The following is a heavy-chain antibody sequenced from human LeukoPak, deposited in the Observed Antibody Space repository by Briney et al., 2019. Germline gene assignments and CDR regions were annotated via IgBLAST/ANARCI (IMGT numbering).Heavy chain of an antibody. V-gene: IGHV3-23*01. CDR1: GFTFSSYA. CDR2: ISGSGGST. J-gene: IGHJ4*02. Sequence: PGGSLRFSCAASGFTFSSYAMSWVRQAPGKGLEWVSAISGSGGSTYYADSVKGRFTISRDNSKNTLYLQMNSLRAEDTAVYYCAKATTGIAVAGYYFDYWGQGTLVTVSS. D-gene: IGHD6-19*01. CDR3: AKATTGIAVAGYYFDY.